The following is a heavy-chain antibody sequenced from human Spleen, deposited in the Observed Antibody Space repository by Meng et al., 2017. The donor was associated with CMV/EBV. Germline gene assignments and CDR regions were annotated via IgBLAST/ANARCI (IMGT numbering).Heavy chain of an antibody. CDR1: GYTFTGYY. J-gene: IGHJ5*02. Sequence: ASVKVSCKASGYTFTGYYMHWVRQAPGQGLEWMGWINPNSGGTNYAQKFQGRVTMTRDTSISTAYMELSRLRSDDTAVYYCARGALRSSGWYEGGWFDPWGQGTLVTVSS. V-gene: IGHV1-2*02. D-gene: IGHD6-19*01. CDR3: ARGALRSSGWYEGGWFDP. CDR2: INPNSGGT.